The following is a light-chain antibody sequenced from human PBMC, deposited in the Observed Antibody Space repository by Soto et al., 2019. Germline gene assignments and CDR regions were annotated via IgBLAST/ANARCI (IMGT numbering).Light chain of an antibody. J-gene: IGLJ2*01. CDR3: SSYTSSSTPHVV. V-gene: IGLV2-14*01. Sequence: QSALTQPASVSGSPGQSITISCTGTSSDVGGYNYFSWYQQHPGTAPKLMIYDVSNRPSGVSNRFSGSKSGNTASLTISGLQAEDEADYYCSSYTSSSTPHVVFGGGTKLTVL. CDR2: DVS. CDR1: SSDVGGYNY.